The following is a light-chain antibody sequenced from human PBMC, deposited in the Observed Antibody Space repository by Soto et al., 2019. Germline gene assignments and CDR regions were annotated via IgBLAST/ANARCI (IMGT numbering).Light chain of an antibody. V-gene: IGKV3-20*01. Sequence: EIVMTQSPATLSVSPGERATLSCRASQSVRGNLAWYQQKPGQSPRLLIYGAYSRATGIPDRFSGSGSGTDFTLTISRLEPDDFAVYYCQQHGTSPITFGQGTRLEIK. CDR1: QSVRGN. J-gene: IGKJ5*01. CDR3: QQHGTSPIT. CDR2: GAY.